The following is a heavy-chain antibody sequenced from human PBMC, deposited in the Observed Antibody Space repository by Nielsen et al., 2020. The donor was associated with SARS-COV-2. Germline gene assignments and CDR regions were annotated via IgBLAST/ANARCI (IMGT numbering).Heavy chain of an antibody. Sequence: GGSLRLSCAASGFTFSSYGMHWFRQAPGKGLEWVAVISYDGSNKYYADSVNGRFTISRDNAKNTLYLQMNSLRAEDTAVYYCARAPGGYFDWPRDAFDIWGQGTMVTVSS. CDR2: ISYDGSNK. CDR1: GFTFSSYG. CDR3: ARAPGGYFDWPRDAFDI. V-gene: IGHV3-33*05. J-gene: IGHJ3*02. D-gene: IGHD3-9*01.